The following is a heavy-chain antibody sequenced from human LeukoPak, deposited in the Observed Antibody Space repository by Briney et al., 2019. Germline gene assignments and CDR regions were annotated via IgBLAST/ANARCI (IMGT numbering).Heavy chain of an antibody. Sequence: EGSLRLSCAASGFTFSSYGMHWVRQAPGKGLEWVAFIRYDGSNKYYADSVKGRFTISRDNSKNTLYLQMNSLRAEDTAVYYCAKEIDFWSGYCFDYWGQGTLVTVSS. J-gene: IGHJ4*02. CDR3: AKEIDFWSGYCFDY. D-gene: IGHD3-3*01. CDR2: IRYDGSNK. V-gene: IGHV3-30*02. CDR1: GFTFSSYG.